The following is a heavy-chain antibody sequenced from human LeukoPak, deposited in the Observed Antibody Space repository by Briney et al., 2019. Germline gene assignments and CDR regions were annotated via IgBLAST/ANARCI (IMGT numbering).Heavy chain of an antibody. Sequence: GGSLRLSCAASGFTVSSNYMSWVRQAPGKGLEWVSVIYSGGSTYYADSVKGRFTISRDNSKNTLYLQMNSLRAEDTAVYYCAREGAKVTTSYYFDYWGQGTLVTVSS. CDR2: IYSGGST. J-gene: IGHJ4*02. CDR3: AREGAKVTTSYYFDY. V-gene: IGHV3-66*01. CDR1: GFTVSSNY. D-gene: IGHD4-17*01.